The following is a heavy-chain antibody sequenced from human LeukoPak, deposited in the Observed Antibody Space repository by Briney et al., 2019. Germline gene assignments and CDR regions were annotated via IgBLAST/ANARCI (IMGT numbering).Heavy chain of an antibody. J-gene: IGHJ4*02. CDR1: GFTFSSYS. V-gene: IGHV3-21*01. D-gene: IGHD3-10*01. CDR2: ISSSSSYI. Sequence: GGSLRLSCAASGFTFSSYSMNWVRQAPGKGLEWVSSISSSSSYIYYADSAKGRFTISRDNAKNSLYLQMNSLRAEDTAVYYCAKESHSYYYGSGSPFDYWGQGTLVTVSS. CDR3: AKESHSYYYGSGSPFDY.